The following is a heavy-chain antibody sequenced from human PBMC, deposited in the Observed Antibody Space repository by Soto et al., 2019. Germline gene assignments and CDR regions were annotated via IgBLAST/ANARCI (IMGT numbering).Heavy chain of an antibody. CDR3: ARYVSSRYNNWIDP. V-gene: IGHV3-33*01. D-gene: IGHD6-13*01. Sequence: QVPLVESGGGVVQPGGSLRLSCAASGFTFSSYGMHWVRQAPGKGLEWVAVIWYDGGEKYYADSVKGRFTISRDNSKNTLSLQMNNLSAEDTAVYYCARYVSSRYNNWIDPWGQGTLVTVSS. CDR2: IWYDGGEK. CDR1: GFTFSSYG. J-gene: IGHJ5*02.